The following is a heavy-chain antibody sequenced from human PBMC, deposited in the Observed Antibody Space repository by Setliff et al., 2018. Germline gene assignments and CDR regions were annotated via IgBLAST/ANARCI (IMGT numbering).Heavy chain of an antibody. CDR3: ASSSGWIPWIQH. CDR2: ITGSGDSV. D-gene: IGHD3-10*01. Sequence: GGSLRLSCEASGFAFSSYTINWVRQAPGKGLEWVSSITGSGDSVYYADSVMGRFTISRDNAKKSLFLQMNSLKAEDTAIYYCASSSGWIPWIQHWGPGTLVTVSS. CDR1: GFAFSSYT. V-gene: IGHV3-21*01. J-gene: IGHJ1*01.